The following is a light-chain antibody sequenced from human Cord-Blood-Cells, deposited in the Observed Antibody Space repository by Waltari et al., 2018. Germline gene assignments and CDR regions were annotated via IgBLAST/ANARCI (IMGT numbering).Light chain of an antibody. CDR3: SSYTSSSTLVV. Sequence: QSALTQPASVSGSPGQSITLSCTGTSSHVCGYNYVSRYQQPPGKAPKLIIYDVSNRPSGVSNRFSGSKSGNTASLTISGLQAEDEADYYCSSYTSSSTLVVFGGGTKLTVL. CDR1: SSHVCGYNY. CDR2: DVS. V-gene: IGLV2-14*01. J-gene: IGLJ2*01.